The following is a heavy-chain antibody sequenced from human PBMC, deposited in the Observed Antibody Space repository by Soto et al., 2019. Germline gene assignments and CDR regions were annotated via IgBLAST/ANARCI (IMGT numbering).Heavy chain of an antibody. CDR2: IYYSGST. D-gene: IGHD3-22*01. V-gene: IGHV4-59*01. CDR1: GGSISSYY. CDR3: ARDPTDSSSHYPDALDI. J-gene: IGHJ3*02. Sequence: SETLSLTCTVSGGSISSYYWSWIRQPPGKGLEWIGHIYYSGSTNYNPSLKSRVTISVDTSKNQFSLKLSSVTAADTAVYYCARDPTDSSSHYPDALDIWGQGTMVTVSS.